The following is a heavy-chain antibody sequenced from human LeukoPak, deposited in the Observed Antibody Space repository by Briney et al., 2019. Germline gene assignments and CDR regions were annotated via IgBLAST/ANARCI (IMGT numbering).Heavy chain of an antibody. CDR1: GGPMSSYY. J-gene: IGHJ3*02. V-gene: IGHV4-4*07. Sequence: SETLSLTCTVWGGPMSSYYWSWLRHPAGKALEGIGRIYTSGSTNYNTSLKSRVTMSVDTSKNQFSLKLSSVTTADTAVYYCARDRPTMIVVVDAFDIWGQGTMVTVSS. CDR3: ARDRPTMIVVVDAFDI. CDR2: IYTSGST. D-gene: IGHD3-22*01.